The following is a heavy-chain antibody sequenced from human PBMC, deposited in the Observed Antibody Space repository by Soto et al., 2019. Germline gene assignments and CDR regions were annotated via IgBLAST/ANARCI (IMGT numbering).Heavy chain of an antibody. Sequence: VQLLESGGGLVQPGGSLRISCAASGFTFSRYAMSWVRQAPGKGLEWVSAISSTGGSTYYGDSLKGRFTISRDNSKNTLYLQMHSLRAEDTALYYCAKDVKGSWSLPSYYYGMDVWGQGTTVTVSS. D-gene: IGHD3-10*01. CDR1: GFTFSRYA. J-gene: IGHJ6*02. V-gene: IGHV3-23*01. CDR2: ISSTGGST. CDR3: AKDVKGSWSLPSYYYGMDV.